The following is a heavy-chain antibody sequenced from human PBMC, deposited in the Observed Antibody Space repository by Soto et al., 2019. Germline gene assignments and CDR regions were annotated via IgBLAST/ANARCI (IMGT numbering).Heavy chain of an antibody. V-gene: IGHV4-30-4*01. D-gene: IGHD4-4*01. J-gene: IGHJ6*02. CDR3: ARAATVQSYYYYGMDV. CDR1: GGSISSGDYY. CDR2: IYYSGST. Sequence: QVQLQESGPGLVKPSQTLSLTCTVSGGSISSGDYYWSWIRQPPGKGLEWIGYIYYSGSTYYNPSLKSRVTISVDTSTNKFSLKLSSVTAADTAVYYCARAATVQSYYYYGMDVWGQGTTVTVSS.